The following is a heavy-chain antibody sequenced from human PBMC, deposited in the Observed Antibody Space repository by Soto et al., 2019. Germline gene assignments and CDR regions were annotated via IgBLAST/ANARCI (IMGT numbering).Heavy chain of an antibody. CDR2: IYYSGST. D-gene: IGHD1-1*01. CDR3: ARHSGSGRRSDV. V-gene: IGHV4-39*01. Sequence: SETLSLTCTVSGGSISSSSYYWGWIRQPPGKGLEWIGSIYYSGSTYYNPSLKSRVTISVDTSKNQFSLKLSSVTAADTAVYYCARHSGSGRRSDVRGQATKVPVS. J-gene: IGHJ6*02. CDR1: GGSISSSSYY.